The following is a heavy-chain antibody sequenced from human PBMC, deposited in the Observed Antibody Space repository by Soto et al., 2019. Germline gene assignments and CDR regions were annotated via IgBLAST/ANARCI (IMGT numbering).Heavy chain of an antibody. CDR1: VFTFRSYA. V-gene: IGHV3-48*03. D-gene: IGHD2-2*01. CDR2: IDISGSAI. Sequence: GSLRLSCVASVFTFRSYAMNWVRQAPGKGLQWVSYIDISGSAIYYADSVKGRSTISRDNAKNSLYLQMNSLRAEDTALYYCARGDASGYWGQGTLVTVSS. J-gene: IGHJ4*02. CDR3: ARGDASGY.